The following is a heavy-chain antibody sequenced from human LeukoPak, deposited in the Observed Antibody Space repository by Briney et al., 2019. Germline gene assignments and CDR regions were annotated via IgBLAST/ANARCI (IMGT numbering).Heavy chain of an antibody. D-gene: IGHD5-18*01. CDR2: ISWNSGSI. V-gene: IGHV3-9*01. Sequence: GGSLRLSCAASGFTFDDYAMHWVRQAPGKGLEWVSGISWNSGSIGYADSVKGRFTISRDNSKNTLYLQMNSLRAEDTAVYYCAKEPDTAMVTGYYYYGMDVWGQGTTVTVSS. J-gene: IGHJ6*02. CDR1: GFTFDDYA. CDR3: AKEPDTAMVTGYYYYGMDV.